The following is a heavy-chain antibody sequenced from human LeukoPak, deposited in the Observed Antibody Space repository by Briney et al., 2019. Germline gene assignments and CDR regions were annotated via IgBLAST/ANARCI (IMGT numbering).Heavy chain of an antibody. CDR2: IYYSGTT. CDR3: ARHFKHDYVDL. J-gene: IGHJ4*01. Sequence: SETLSLTCSVSGGSIGRTTYYWGWIRQPPGKGLEWIGSIYYSGTTYSNSSLNTRVTISVDTSKNQVSLSLNSVTAADTAVYYCARHFKHDYVDLWGQGTLVTVSS. V-gene: IGHV4-39*01. CDR1: GGSIGRTTYY.